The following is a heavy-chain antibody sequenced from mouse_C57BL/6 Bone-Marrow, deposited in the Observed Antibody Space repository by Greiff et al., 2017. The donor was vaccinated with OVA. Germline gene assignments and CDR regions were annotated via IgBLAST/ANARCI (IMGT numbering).Heavy chain of an antibody. V-gene: IGHV1-19*01. D-gene: IGHD3-2*02. Sequence: EVQLQQSGPVLVKPGASVKMSCKASGYTFTDYYMNWVKQSHGKSLEWIGVINPYNGGTSYNQKFKGKATLTVDKSSSTAYMELNSLTSEDYAVYYGARSGLLSLDYWGQGTTLTVSS. CDR3: ARSGLLSLDY. CDR1: GYTFTDYY. J-gene: IGHJ2*01. CDR2: INPYNGGT.